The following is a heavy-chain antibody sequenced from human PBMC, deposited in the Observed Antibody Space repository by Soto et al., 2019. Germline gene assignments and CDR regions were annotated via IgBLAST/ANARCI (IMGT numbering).Heavy chain of an antibody. CDR3: TRLGNEYSSSSANDAFDI. CDR1: GFTFSGSA. D-gene: IGHD6-6*01. CDR2: IRSKANSYAT. Sequence: GGTLRLSCAASGFTFSGSAMHWVRQASGKGLEWVGRIRSKANSYATAYAASVKGRFTISRDDSKNTAYLQMNSLKTEDTAVYYCTRLGNEYSSSSANDAFDIWGQGTMVTVSS. J-gene: IGHJ3*02. V-gene: IGHV3-73*01.